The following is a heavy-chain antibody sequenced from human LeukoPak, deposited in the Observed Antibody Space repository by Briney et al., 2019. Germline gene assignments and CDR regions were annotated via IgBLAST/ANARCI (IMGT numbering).Heavy chain of an antibody. CDR1: GFTFSSYG. V-gene: IGHV3-30*02. D-gene: IGHD6-19*01. CDR2: IRYDGSNK. Sequence: GGSLRLSCAASGFTFSSYGMHWVRQAPGKGLEWVAFIRYDGSNKYYADSVKGRFTISRDNSKNTLYLQMNSLRAEDTAVYYCAKGHSSGWYYFDYWGQGTLVTVSS. CDR3: AKGHSSGWYYFDY. J-gene: IGHJ4*02.